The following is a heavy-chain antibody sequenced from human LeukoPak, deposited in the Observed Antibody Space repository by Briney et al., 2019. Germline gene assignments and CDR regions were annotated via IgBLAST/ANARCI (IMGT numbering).Heavy chain of an antibody. J-gene: IGHJ4*02. Sequence: PGGSLRLSCAASGFAFSSFAMSWVRQAPGKGLDWVSSISGSGGSTYYADSVKGRFTISRDSSKDTLYLQMNSLRAEDTAVYYCAKGVGTNKGGYYFDNWGQGTPVTVSS. CDR2: ISGSGGST. CDR1: GFAFSSFA. D-gene: IGHD1-26*01. V-gene: IGHV3-23*01. CDR3: AKGVGTNKGGYYFDN.